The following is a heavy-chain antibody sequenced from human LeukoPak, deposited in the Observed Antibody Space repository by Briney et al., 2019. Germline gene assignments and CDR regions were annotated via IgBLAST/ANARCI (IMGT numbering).Heavy chain of an antibody. CDR3: ARAGRENGLDY. CDR2: ISYDGSNK. J-gene: IGHJ4*02. V-gene: IGHV3-30-3*01. Sequence: PTGGSLRLSCAASGFTFSSYAMHWVRQAPGKGLEWVAVISYDGSNKYYADSVKGRFTISRDNSKNTLYLQMNSLRAEDTAVYYCARAGRENGLDYWGQGTLVTVSS. D-gene: IGHD1-1*01. CDR1: GFTFSSYA.